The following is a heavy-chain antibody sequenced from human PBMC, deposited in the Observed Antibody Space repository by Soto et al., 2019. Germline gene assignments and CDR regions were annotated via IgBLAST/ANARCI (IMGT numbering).Heavy chain of an antibody. J-gene: IGHJ6*02. V-gene: IGHV1-69*01. Sequence: QVQLVQSGAEVKKPGSSVKVSCKASGGTFSSYAISWVRQAPGQGLEWMGGIIPISGTANYAQKFQGRVTITADESTSTVSMELSSPRSQDTAVYFCARSQGSSTSLEIYYYYYYGMDVWGPGTTVTVSS. CDR2: IIPISGTA. CDR1: GGTFSSYA. CDR3: ARSQGSSTSLEIYYYYYYGMDV. D-gene: IGHD2-2*01.